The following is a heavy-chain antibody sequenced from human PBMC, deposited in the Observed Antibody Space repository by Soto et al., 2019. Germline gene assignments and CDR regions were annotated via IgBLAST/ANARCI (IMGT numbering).Heavy chain of an antibody. D-gene: IGHD3-22*01. Sequence: QVQLVESGGGVGQPGRSLRLSCAASGFTFSSYAMHWVRQAPGKGLEWVAVISYDGSNKYYADSVKGRFTISRDNSKNTLYLLMNSLRAEDTAVYYCARDGDSSGCFDYWGQGTLVTVSS. CDR2: ISYDGSNK. CDR1: GFTFSSYA. CDR3: ARDGDSSGCFDY. V-gene: IGHV3-30-3*01. J-gene: IGHJ4*02.